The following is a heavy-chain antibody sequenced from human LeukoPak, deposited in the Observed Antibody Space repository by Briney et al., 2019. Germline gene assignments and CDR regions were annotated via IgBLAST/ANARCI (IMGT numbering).Heavy chain of an antibody. CDR2: IIPIFGTA. Sequence: SSVKVSCKASGGTFSSYAISWVRQAPGQGLEWMGGIIPIFGTANYAQKFQGRVTITADESTSAAYMELSSLRSEDTAVYYCVRDLRTLWDIVVVPAAAWGQGTLVTVSS. V-gene: IGHV1-69*01. J-gene: IGHJ5*02. D-gene: IGHD2-2*01. CDR3: VRDLRTLWDIVVVPAAA. CDR1: GGTFSSYA.